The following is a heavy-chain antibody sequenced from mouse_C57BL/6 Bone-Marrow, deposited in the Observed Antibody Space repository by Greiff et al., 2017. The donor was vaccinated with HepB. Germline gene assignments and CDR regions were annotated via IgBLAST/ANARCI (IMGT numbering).Heavy chain of an antibody. CDR2: INPNNGGT. CDR1: GYTFTDYY. D-gene: IGHD1-1*01. CDR3: ARNLSRGYFDY. V-gene: IGHV1-26*01. J-gene: IGHJ2*01. Sequence: EVQLQQSGPELVKPGASVKISCKASGYTFTDYYMNWVKQSHGKSLEWIGDINPNNGGTSYNQKFKGKATLTVDKSSSTAYMELRSLTSEDSAVYYCARNLSRGYFDYWGQGTTLTVSS.